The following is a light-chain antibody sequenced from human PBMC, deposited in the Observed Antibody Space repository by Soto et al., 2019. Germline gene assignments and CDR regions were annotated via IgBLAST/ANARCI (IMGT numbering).Light chain of an antibody. CDR3: QQSYSTPWT. J-gene: IGKJ1*01. CDR1: QSISSY. CDR2: AAS. Sequence: DIQMTQSPSSLSASVGDRVTITCRASQSISSYLNWYQQKPGKAPTLLIYAASSLQSGAPSRFSGSESGTDFTLTIRSLQPEDFATYDCQQSYSTPWTFGQGTKVEIK. V-gene: IGKV1-39*01.